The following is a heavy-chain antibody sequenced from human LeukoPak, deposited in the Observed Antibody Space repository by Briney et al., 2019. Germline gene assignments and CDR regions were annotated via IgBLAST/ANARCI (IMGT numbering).Heavy chain of an antibody. J-gene: IGHJ4*02. CDR3: AREGITMVRGVNGFDY. CDR1: GFTVSSNF. CDR2: IYGGGST. V-gene: IGHV3-66*02. Sequence: GGSLRLSCAASGFTVSSNFMAWVRQAPGKGLEWVSVIYGGGSTFYADSVKGRFTISRDNSKNTLYLQMNSLRAEDTAVYYCAREGITMVRGVNGFDYWGQGTLVTVSS. D-gene: IGHD3-10*01.